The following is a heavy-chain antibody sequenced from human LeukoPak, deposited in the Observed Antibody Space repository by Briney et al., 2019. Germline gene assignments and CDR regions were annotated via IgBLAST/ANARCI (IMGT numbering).Heavy chain of an antibody. V-gene: IGHV5-51*01. CDR2: IYPGDSDT. CDR1: GYSFTNYW. D-gene: IGHD6-13*01. J-gene: IGHJ4*02. CDR3: ARLGPDSSSYEYFDY. Sequence: GESLKISCKGSGYSFTNYWIGWVCQMPGEGLEWMGMIYPGDSDTRYSPSFQGQVTISADKSISTAYLRWGSLKASDTAIFYCARLGPDSSSYEYFDYWGQGSQVTVSS.